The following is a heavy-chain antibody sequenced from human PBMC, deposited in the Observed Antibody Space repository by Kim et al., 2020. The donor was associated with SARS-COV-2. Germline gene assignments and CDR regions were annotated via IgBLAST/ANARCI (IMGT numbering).Heavy chain of an antibody. V-gene: IGHV4-39*01. J-gene: IGHJ2*01. CDR1: GGSISSSSYY. CDR3: ARGRLWGSYRYDWYFDL. D-gene: IGHD3-16*02. Sequence: SETLSLTCTVSGGSISSSSYYWGWIRQPPGKGLEWIGSIYYSGSTYYNPSLKSRVTISVDTSKNQFSLKLSSVTAADTAVYYCARGRLWGSYRYDWYFDLWGRGTLVTVSS. CDR2: IYYSGST.